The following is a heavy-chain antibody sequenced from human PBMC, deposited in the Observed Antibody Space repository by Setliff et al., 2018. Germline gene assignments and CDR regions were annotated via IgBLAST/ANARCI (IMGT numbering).Heavy chain of an antibody. CDR3: ARPGRSNYWDSFDY. Sequence: PGGALRPPWAAAGFTFSSYWMSWVRQAPGKGLEWVANINQDGSEKYYVYSVKGRFTISRDNAKNSLYLQMISLRANDTAVYYCARPGRSNYWDSFDYWGQGTLVTVSS. D-gene: IGHD3-10*01. J-gene: IGHJ4*02. CDR2: INQDGSEK. CDR1: GFTFSSYW. V-gene: IGHV3-7*01.